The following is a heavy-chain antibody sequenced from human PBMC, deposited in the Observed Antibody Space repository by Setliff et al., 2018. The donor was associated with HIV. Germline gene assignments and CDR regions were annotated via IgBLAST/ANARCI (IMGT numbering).Heavy chain of an antibody. D-gene: IGHD5-18*01. CDR3: ARGYSSSYYFDY. J-gene: IGHJ4*02. Sequence: PSETLSLTCSVSGVSISSYYWSWIRHSPGKGLEWIGIIFPGGATNCNPSLKSRVTVSVDTSKNQFSLKLSSVTAADTAVYYCARGYSSSYYFDYWGQGTLVTVSS. CDR1: GVSISSYY. V-gene: IGHV4-59*12. CDR2: IFPGGAT.